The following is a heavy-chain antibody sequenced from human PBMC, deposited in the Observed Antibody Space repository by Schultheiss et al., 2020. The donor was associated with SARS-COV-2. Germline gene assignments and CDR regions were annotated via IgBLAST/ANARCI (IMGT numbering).Heavy chain of an antibody. CDR1: GGSFSGYY. CDR2: INHSGNT. V-gene: IGHV4-34*01. J-gene: IGHJ5*02. D-gene: IGHD3-3*01. Sequence: SETLSLTCAVYGGSFSGYYWSWIRQPPGKGLEWIGEINHSGNTYYNPSLKSRVTISVDTSKNQFSLKLRSVTAADTAVYYCASRGTIFGVVTHNWFDPWGQGTLVTVSS. CDR3: ASRGTIFGVVTHNWFDP.